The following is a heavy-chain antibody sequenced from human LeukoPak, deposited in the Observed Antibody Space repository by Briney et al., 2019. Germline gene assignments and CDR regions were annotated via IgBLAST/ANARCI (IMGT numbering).Heavy chain of an antibody. V-gene: IGHV4-38-2*01. J-gene: IGHJ4*02. D-gene: IGHD3-22*01. CDR3: ARPIYYDSSGYLY. CDR2: IYHSGST. Sequence: SETLSLTCAVSGYSISSGYYWGWIRQPPGKGLEWIGSIYHSGSTYYNPSLKSRVTIPVDTSKNQFSLKLSSVTAADTAVYYCARPIYYDSSGYLYWGQGTLVTVSS. CDR1: GYSISSGYY.